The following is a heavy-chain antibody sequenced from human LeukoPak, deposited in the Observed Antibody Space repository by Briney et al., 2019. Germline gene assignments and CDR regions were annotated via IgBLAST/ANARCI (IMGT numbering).Heavy chain of an antibody. V-gene: IGHV5-51*01. CDR2: VNLGDSET. Sequence: GKSLKISCEASGHTFSNHWLGWVRQMPGKGLEWMGIVNLGDSETHYSPSFQGQVTISLDKSINTAYLQWRSLKASDTAMYYCTRRPYSGSPNWYDPWGQGTLVTVSS. J-gene: IGHJ5*02. CDR3: TRRPYSGSPNWYDP. CDR1: GHTFSNHW. D-gene: IGHD1-26*01.